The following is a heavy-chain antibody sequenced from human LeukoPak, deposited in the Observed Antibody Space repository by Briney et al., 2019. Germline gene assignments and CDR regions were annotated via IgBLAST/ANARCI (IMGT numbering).Heavy chain of an antibody. Sequence: SETLSLTCTVSGGSISSYYWSWIRQPPGKGLEWIGYIYYSGSTNYNPSLKSRVTISVDTSKNQFSLKLSSVTAADTAVYYCARDLAVADTRGYYYYGMDVWGQGTTVTVSS. CDR3: ARDLAVADTRGYYYYGMDV. D-gene: IGHD6-19*01. V-gene: IGHV4-59*01. CDR1: GGSISSYY. J-gene: IGHJ6*02. CDR2: IYYSGST.